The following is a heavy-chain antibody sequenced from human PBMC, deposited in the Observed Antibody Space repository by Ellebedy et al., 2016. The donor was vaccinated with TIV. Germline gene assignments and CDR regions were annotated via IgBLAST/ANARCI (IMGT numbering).Heavy chain of an antibody. D-gene: IGHD6-6*01. CDR1: GYTFTGNY. J-gene: IGHJ4*02. CDR2: IYPYNGGT. CDR3: ATLPYISTSSAY. V-gene: IGHV1-2*02. Sequence: ASVKVSCKASGYTFTGNYLHWVRQAPGQGLEWMGWIYPYNGGTNYAQKFQGRVTMTRDTSISTGYMELSSLRSDDTAVYYCATLPYISTSSAYWGQGTLVTVSS.